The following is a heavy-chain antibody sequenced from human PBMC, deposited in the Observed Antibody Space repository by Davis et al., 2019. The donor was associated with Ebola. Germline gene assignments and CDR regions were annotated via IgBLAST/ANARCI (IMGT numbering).Heavy chain of an antibody. CDR2: IYTGDSDT. Sequence: KVSCKGSGNSFTNYWIGWVRQMPGKGLEWMGIIYTGDSDTRYSPSFRGQVTISVDKSISTAYLQWSSLKASDTALYYCASLRRTITGMDDGFDMWGQGTMVTVSS. D-gene: IGHD2-8*02. V-gene: IGHV5-51*01. J-gene: IGHJ3*02. CDR3: ASLRRTITGMDDGFDM. CDR1: GNSFTNYW.